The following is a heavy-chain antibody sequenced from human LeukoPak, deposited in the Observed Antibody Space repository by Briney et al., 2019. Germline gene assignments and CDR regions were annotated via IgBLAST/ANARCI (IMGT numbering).Heavy chain of an antibody. J-gene: IGHJ4*02. V-gene: IGHV3-73*01. D-gene: IGHD6-19*01. Sequence: GGSLRLSCEASGFTFSGSDIHWVHQASGKGLKWVGRITTKASNYATAYGASVKGRFTISRDDSENTAYLQMNSLKTEDTAVCYCTTYRSGHYWGQGTLVTVSS. CDR3: TTYRSGHY. CDR2: ITTKASNYAT. CDR1: GFTFSGSD.